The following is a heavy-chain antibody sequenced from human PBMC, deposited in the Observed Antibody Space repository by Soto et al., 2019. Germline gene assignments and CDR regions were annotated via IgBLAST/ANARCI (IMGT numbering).Heavy chain of an antibody. V-gene: IGHV2-5*02. Sequence: QITLKESGPTLVKPTQTLTLTCTFSGFSLSTSGVGVGWIRQPPGKALEWLAFIYWDDDKRYKPSLMSRLTITKDTSKNHVMRTMTNMDPVDTATYSCARRWPQQNYFDPWGQGTLVTVSS. CDR2: IYWDDDK. J-gene: IGHJ5*02. D-gene: IGHD1-7*01. CDR3: ARRWPQQNYFDP. CDR1: GFSLSTSGVG.